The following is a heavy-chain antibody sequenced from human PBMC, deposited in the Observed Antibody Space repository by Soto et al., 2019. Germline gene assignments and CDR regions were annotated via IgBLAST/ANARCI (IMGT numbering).Heavy chain of an antibody. J-gene: IGHJ5*02. V-gene: IGHV3-30*18. CDR3: AKLEGSVPVDGDWFDP. CDR2: ISHDGSFK. D-gene: IGHD6-19*01. Sequence: QVQLVESGGGVVQPGRSLRLSCAASGFSFSSHGMHWVRQAPGRGLEWVAVISHDGSFKSYADSLRGRFTVSRDNSKNTLYLHIHSLRPEDTAVYYCAKLEGSVPVDGDWFDPWGQGTLVTVSS. CDR1: GFSFSSHG.